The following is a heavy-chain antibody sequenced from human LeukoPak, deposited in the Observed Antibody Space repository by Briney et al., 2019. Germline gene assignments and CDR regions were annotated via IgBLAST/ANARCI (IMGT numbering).Heavy chain of an antibody. V-gene: IGHV4-30-2*01. J-gene: IGHJ5*02. D-gene: IGHD1-1*01. CDR2: IYHSGST. Sequence: MTSETLSLTCAVSGGSISSGGYSWSWIRQPPGKGLEWIGYIYHSGSTYYNPSLKSRVTISVDRSKNQFSLKLSSVTAADTAVYYCARDPDDEGWFDPWGQGTLVTVSS. CDR3: ARDPDDEGWFDP. CDR1: GGSISSGGYS.